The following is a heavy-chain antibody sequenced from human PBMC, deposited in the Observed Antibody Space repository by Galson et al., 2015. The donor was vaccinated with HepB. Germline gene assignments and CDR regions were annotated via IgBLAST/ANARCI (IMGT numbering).Heavy chain of an antibody. V-gene: IGHV3-23*01. D-gene: IGHD1-14*01. J-gene: IGHJ3*02. CDR2: ISGSGGST. CDR3: AEERNDAFHI. Sequence: SLRLSCAASGFTFSSYAMNWVRQAPGKGLEWVSTISGSGGSTYYADSVKGRFAISRDNSRNTLYLQMNSLRAEDTAVYYCAEERNDAFHIWGQGTMVTVSS. CDR1: GFTFSSYA.